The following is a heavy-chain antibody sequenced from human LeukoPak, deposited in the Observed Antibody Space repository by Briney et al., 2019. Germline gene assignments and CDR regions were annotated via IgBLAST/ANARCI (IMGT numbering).Heavy chain of an antibody. CDR2: IYCSVST. Sequence: PSETLSLTCTVSGGSISRYYWSWIRQPPEKGLEWIGYIYCSVSTVSNPSLRSRVTISVDTCKHQFSLKLSSVAAADTAVYSCARVYYYDSSGYSGPQFDYGGQGTLVTVPS. J-gene: IGHJ4*02. D-gene: IGHD3-22*01. CDR3: ARVYYYDSSGYSGPQFDY. CDR1: GGSISRYY. V-gene: IGHV4-59*01.